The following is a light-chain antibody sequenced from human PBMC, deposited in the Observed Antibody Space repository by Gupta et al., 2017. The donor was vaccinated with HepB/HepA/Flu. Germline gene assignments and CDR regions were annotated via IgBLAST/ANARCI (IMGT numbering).Light chain of an antibody. CDR2: RNS. CDR3: AAWDDGLSGLV. Sequence: QSVVTQPPSASGTPGQRVTISCSGSSSNIGSNYVAWYQQVPGKAPKLLIYRNSQRPSGVPDRFSGPKSGTSASLAISGPRSEDDADYYCAAWDDGLSGLVFGGGTQLTVL. V-gene: IGLV1-47*01. CDR1: SSNIGSNY. J-gene: IGLJ7*01.